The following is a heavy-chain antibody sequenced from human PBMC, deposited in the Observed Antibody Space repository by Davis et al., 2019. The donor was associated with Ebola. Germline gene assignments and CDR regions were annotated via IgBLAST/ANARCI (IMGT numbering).Heavy chain of an antibody. CDR3: ARDKRSSWYGGMDV. Sequence: GESLKISCATSGFTFSTYNMNWVRQAPGKGLEWVSSISAGGTYVHYADSVKGRFTISRDSAKNSLYLQMNSLRAEDTAVYYCARDKRSSWYGGMDVWGQGTTVTVSS. CDR2: ISAGGTYV. CDR1: GFTFSTYN. D-gene: IGHD6-19*01. V-gene: IGHV3-21*04. J-gene: IGHJ6*02.